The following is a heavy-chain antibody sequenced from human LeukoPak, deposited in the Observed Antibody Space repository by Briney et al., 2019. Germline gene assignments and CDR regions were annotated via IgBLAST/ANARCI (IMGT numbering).Heavy chain of an antibody. CDR3: ARDPFDC. V-gene: IGHV4-38-2*02. J-gene: IGHJ4*02. CDR1: GYSISSGYY. CDR2: IYHSGST. Sequence: SETLSLTCAVSGYSISSGYYWGWIRQPPGKGLEWIGSIYHSGSTYYNPSLRSRVTLSVDTSKNQFSLQLSSVTAADTAVYYCARDPFDCWGQGTLVTVSS.